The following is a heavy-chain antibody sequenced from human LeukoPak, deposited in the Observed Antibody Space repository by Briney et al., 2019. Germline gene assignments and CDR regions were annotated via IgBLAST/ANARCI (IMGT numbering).Heavy chain of an antibody. V-gene: IGHV3-7*01. D-gene: IGHD3-3*01. J-gene: IGHJ6*03. CDR3: ARDDYDFWSAYYYYYYMDV. Sequence: GGSLRLSCAASGFTFSSYWMSWVRQAPGKGLEWVANIKEDGSEKDYVDSVKGRFTISRDNAKNSLYLQMNSLRAEDTAVYYCARDDYDFWSAYYYYYYMDVWGKGTTVTVSS. CDR2: IKEDGSEK. CDR1: GFTFSSYW.